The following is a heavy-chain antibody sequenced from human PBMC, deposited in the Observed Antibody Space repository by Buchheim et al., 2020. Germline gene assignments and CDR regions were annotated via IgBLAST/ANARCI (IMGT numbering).Heavy chain of an antibody. J-gene: IGHJ6*02. CDR3: ARDRWPQDYYYYGMDV. CDR2: ISSSSSTI. CDR1: GFTFSSYS. V-gene: IGHV3-48*01. Sequence: EVQLVESGGGLVQPGGSRRLSCAASGFTFSSYSMNWVRQAPGKGLEWVSYISSSSSTIYYADSVKGRFTISRDNAKNSLYLQMNSLRAEDTAVYYCARDRWPQDYYYYGMDVWGQGTT. D-gene: IGHD4-23*01.